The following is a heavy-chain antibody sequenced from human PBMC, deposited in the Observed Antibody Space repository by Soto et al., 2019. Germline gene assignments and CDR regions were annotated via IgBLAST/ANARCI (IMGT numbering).Heavy chain of an antibody. CDR2: INDDGIST. D-gene: IGHD1-1*01. CDR1: GFTFSMYW. J-gene: IGHJ4*02. Sequence: GGSLRLSCGASGFTFSMYWMHWVRQVPGKGPEWVSRINDDGISTNYADSVKGRFTISRDNAKNTLYLQMNALRVEDTAVYYCTGGPRSTSTGTGAFWGQGTLVTVSS. CDR3: TGGPRSTSTGTGAF. V-gene: IGHV3-74*01.